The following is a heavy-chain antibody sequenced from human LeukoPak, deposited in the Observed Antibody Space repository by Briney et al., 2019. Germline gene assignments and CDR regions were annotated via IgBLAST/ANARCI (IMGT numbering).Heavy chain of an antibody. D-gene: IGHD3-3*01. CDR3: ANSLRFLEWSH. CDR2: ISGSGGST. Sequence: GGSPRLSCAASGFTFSSYAMSWVRQAPGKGLEWVSAISGSGGSTYYADSVKGRFTISRDNSKNTLYLQMNSLRAEDTAVYYCANSLRFLEWSHWGQGTMVTVSS. V-gene: IGHV3-23*01. CDR1: GFTFSSYA. J-gene: IGHJ3*01.